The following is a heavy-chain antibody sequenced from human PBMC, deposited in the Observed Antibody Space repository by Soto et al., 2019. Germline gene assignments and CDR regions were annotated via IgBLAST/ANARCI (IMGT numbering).Heavy chain of an antibody. V-gene: IGHV4-31*03. CDR2: IYYSGST. CDR1: GDAFSSGGYY. D-gene: IGHD1-26*01. J-gene: IGHJ6*02. CDR3: ARDKKSYSGEIYYYYYGMDV. Sequence: PSATLTPTCPLSGDAFSSGGYYWSWIRKHPGKGLEWIGYIYYSGSTYYNPSLKSRVTISVDTSKNQFSLKLISVTAADTAVYYCARDKKSYSGEIYYYYYGMDVWGQGTTVTVSS.